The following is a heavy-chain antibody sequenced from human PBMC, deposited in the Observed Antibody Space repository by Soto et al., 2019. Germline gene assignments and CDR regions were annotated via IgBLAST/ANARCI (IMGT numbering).Heavy chain of an antibody. CDR2: ISSSGSHT. Sequence: PGGSLRLSCAASGFTFSDFYMSWIRRAPGKGLEWVSYISSSGSHTPYADSVKGRFTISRDNAKNSVYLQMNSLRAEDTAVYYCARVGSTSAAGVLDYWGQGTLVTVSS. J-gene: IGHJ4*02. CDR3: ARVGSTSAAGVLDY. CDR1: GFTFSDFY. V-gene: IGHV3-11*06. D-gene: IGHD6-13*01.